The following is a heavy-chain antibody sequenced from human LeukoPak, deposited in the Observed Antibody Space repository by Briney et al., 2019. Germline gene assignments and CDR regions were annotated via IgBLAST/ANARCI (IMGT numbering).Heavy chain of an antibody. J-gene: IGHJ4*02. CDR3: AKDRELLIVSHLDY. CDR1: GFTFSSYA. Sequence: GGSLRLSCAASGFTFSSYAMSWVRQAPGKGLEWVSAISGSGGSTYYADSVKGRFTISRDNSKNTLYLQMNGLRAEDTAVYYCAKDRELLIVSHLDYWGQGTLVTVSS. V-gene: IGHV3-23*01. CDR2: ISGSGGST. D-gene: IGHD1-26*01.